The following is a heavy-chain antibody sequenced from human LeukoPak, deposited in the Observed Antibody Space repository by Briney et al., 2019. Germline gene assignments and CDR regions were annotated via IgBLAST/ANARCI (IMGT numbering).Heavy chain of an antibody. CDR2: IRASGTLT. CDR1: GFTFSTYF. V-gene: IGHV3-21*01. D-gene: IGHD2-2*01. J-gene: IGHJ3*01. Sequence: GGSLRLSCVASGFTFSTYFMNWVRQAPGKGLEWVSSIRASGTLTYYADSVKGRFTISRDNAKNSLYLQLNNLRAEDTAVYYCATEFSSLTRGAFDFWGQGTMVTVSS. CDR3: ATEFSSLTRGAFDF.